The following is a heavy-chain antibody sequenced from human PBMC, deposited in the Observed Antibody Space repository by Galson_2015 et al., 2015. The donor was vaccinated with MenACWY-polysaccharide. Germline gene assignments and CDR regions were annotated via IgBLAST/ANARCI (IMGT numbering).Heavy chain of an antibody. CDR1: GYTFISYA. Sequence: SVKVSCKASGYTFISYAMNWVRQAPGQGLEWTGRINTNTGNPMYAQGFTGRFVFSLDTSVSTAYLQISGLKAEDTAVYYCARDSFGMDVWGQGTTVTVSS. CDR3: ARDSFGMDV. V-gene: IGHV7-4-1*02. CDR2: INTNTGNP. J-gene: IGHJ6*02.